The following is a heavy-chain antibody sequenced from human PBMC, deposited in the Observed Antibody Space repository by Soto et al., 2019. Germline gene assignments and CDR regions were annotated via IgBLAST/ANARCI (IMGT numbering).Heavy chain of an antibody. V-gene: IGHV3-64*01. CDR3: ARRARPDFYYMDV. Sequence: EVQLAESGGGLAQPGGSLRLSCAASGFTLSGYAMDWVRQAPGKGLEYVSGISSNGVGTYYANSVKGRFTSSRDNSKNTVYLQMGSLRPEDRAVYYCARRARPDFYYMDVWGKGTTVTVSS. CDR2: ISSNGVGT. CDR1: GFTLSGYA. J-gene: IGHJ6*03. D-gene: IGHD6-6*01.